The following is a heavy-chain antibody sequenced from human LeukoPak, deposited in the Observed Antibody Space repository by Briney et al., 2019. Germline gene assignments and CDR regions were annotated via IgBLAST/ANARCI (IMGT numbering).Heavy chain of an antibody. Sequence: PSETLSLTCTVSGGSFSSYYWSWIRQPPGKGLEWIGTIHYSGKTYYNPSLKSRITISIDTSKKQFALKLSSVTAADTAVYYCARDYGDHRVDYWGQGTLVTVSS. CDR3: ARDYGDHRVDY. CDR2: IHYSGKT. D-gene: IGHD4-17*01. CDR1: GGSFSSYY. J-gene: IGHJ4*02. V-gene: IGHV4-59*12.